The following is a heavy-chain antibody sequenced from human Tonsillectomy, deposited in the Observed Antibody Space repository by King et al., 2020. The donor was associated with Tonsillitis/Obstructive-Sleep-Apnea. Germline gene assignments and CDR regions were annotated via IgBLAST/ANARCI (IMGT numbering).Heavy chain of an antibody. CDR2: ISAYNGNT. CDR3: ARGDDYVAQFDY. D-gene: IGHD3-16*01. J-gene: IGHJ4*02. V-gene: IGHV1-18*01. CDR1: GYTFTTYV. Sequence: QLVQSGAEVKKPGASVKVSCKASGYTFTTYVISWVRQAPGQGLEWMGWISAYNGNTNYAQKLQGRVTMSTDTSTSTVYMDMRSLRSDDTAVYYCARGDDYVAQFDYWGQGTLVTVSS.